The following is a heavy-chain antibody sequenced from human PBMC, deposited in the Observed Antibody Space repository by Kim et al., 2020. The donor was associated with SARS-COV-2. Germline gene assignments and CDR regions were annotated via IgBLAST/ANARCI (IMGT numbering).Heavy chain of an antibody. D-gene: IGHD2-21*02. CDR3: ARKSLLRLTYYYYGMDV. V-gene: IGHV4-39*01. J-gene: IGHJ6*02. Sequence: LKSRVTIAVDTSKNQFSLKLSSVTAADTAVYYCARKSLLRLTYYYYGMDVWGQGTTVTVSS.